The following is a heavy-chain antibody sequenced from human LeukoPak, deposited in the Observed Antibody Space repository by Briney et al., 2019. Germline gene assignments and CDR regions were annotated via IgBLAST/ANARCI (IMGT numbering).Heavy chain of an antibody. V-gene: IGHV3-48*01. Sequence: PGGSLRLSCAASGFTFSSYSMNWVRQAPGKGLEWVSYISSSSSTIYYADSVKGRFTISRDNSKNTLYLQMNSLRAEDTAVYYCARGSSSSYGYYFDYWGQGTLVTVSS. CDR2: ISSSSSTI. D-gene: IGHD5-18*01. CDR3: ARGSSSSYGYYFDY. CDR1: GFTFSSYS. J-gene: IGHJ4*02.